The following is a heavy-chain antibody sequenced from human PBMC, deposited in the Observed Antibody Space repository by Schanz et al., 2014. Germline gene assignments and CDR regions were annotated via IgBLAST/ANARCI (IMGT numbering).Heavy chain of an antibody. CDR2: IATSSSTR. D-gene: IGHD3-10*01. CDR1: GFTFSSYS. V-gene: IGHV3-21*02. J-gene: IGHJ1*01. CDR3: ASGVHVSSLQKGLQF. Sequence: VQLVESGGGLVKPGGSLRLSCAASGFTFSSYSMNWVRQAPGKGLEWVSSIATSSSTRHYADSVKGRVTISRDNAKNSVSLQMRRLRVEDTAVYYCASGVHVSSLQKGLQFWGRGTLVIVSS.